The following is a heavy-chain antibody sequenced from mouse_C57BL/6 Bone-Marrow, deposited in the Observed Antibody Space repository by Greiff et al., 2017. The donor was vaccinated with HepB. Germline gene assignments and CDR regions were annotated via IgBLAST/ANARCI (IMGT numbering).Heavy chain of an antibody. Sequence: VQLQQSGAELVRPGASVTLSCKASGYTFTDYEMHWVKQPPVHGLEWIGAIDPETGGTAYNQKFKGKAILTADKSSSTAYMELRSLTSEDSAVYYCTRGKGPHYYGSSYGAWFAYWGQGTLVTVSA. J-gene: IGHJ3*01. CDR2: IDPETGGT. D-gene: IGHD1-1*01. CDR3: TRGKGPHYYGSSYGAWFAY. V-gene: IGHV1-15*01. CDR1: GYTFTDYE.